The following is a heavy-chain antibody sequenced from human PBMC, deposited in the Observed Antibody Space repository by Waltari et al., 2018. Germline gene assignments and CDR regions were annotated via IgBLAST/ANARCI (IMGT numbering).Heavy chain of an antibody. D-gene: IGHD3-3*01. CDR3: ARAPWDFWSGYTTTGVTMD. CDR1: GGSIRRSSYY. Sequence: QLQLQESGPGLVKPSETLSLTCTVSGGSIRRSSYYWGWIRQPPGTGLEWIGSIYYSGSTYYNPSLKSRVTISVDTSKNQFSLKLSSVTAADTAVYYCARAPWDFWSGYTTTGVTMDWGQGTLVTVSS. CDR2: IYYSGST. J-gene: IGHJ4*02. V-gene: IGHV4-39*07.